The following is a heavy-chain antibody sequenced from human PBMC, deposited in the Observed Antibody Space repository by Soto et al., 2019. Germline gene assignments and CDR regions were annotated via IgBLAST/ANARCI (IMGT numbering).Heavy chain of an antibody. Sequence: QVQLVQSGAEVKKPGSSVKVSCKASGGTFSSYAISWVRQAPGQGLEWMGGIIPIFGTANYAQKFQGRVTITADESTSTAYMELSSLRSEDTAVYYCATRVRSGSGSVYYYYGMDVWGQGTTVTVSS. D-gene: IGHD3-10*01. J-gene: IGHJ6*02. CDR2: IIPIFGTA. CDR3: ATRVRSGSGSVYYYYGMDV. CDR1: GGTFSSYA. V-gene: IGHV1-69*01.